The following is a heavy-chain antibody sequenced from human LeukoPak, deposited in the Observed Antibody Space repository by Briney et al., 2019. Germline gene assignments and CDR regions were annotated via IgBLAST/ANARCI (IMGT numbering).Heavy chain of an antibody. CDR3: ANGSGYSYGYDY. J-gene: IGHJ4*02. V-gene: IGHV4-34*01. CDR1: GGSFSGYY. CDR2: INHSGST. Sequence: SETLSLTCAVYGGSFSGYYWSWIRQPPGKGLEWIGEINHSGSTNYNPSLKSRVTISVDTSKNQFSLKLSSATAADTAVYYCANGSGYSYGYDYWGQGTLVTVSS. D-gene: IGHD5-18*01.